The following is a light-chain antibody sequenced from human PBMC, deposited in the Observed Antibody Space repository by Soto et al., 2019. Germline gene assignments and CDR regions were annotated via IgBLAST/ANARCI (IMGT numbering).Light chain of an antibody. CDR1: QSVSGNF. V-gene: IGKV3-20*01. CDR2: GAS. J-gene: IGKJ1*01. CDR3: QIYNSSPWT. Sequence: DIVLTQSPDTLSLSPGERATLSCTASQSVSGNFLAWYQQKPGQAPRLLFYGASTRAAGSPDRFSASGSGPEFTLTISRREPDDLAVYYCQIYNSSPWTFGQGTRVAVK.